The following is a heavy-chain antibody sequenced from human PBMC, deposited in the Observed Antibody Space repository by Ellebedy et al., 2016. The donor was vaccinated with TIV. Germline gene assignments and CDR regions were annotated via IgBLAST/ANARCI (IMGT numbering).Heavy chain of an antibody. CDR2: IYYSGSP. V-gene: IGHV4-59*01. J-gene: IGHJ6*02. Sequence: GSLRLSRTVSGGSISSYYWTWIRQPPGKGLEWIGYIYYSGSPMYNPSLKSRVTISVDTSKNQFSLKLSSVTAADTAVYYCARVTTSSFSSYYYGMDVWGQGTTVTVSS. D-gene: IGHD4-17*01. CDR3: ARVTTSSFSSYYYGMDV. CDR1: GGSISSYY.